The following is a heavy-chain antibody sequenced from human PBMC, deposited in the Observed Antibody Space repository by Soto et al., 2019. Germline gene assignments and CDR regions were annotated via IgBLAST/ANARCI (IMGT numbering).Heavy chain of an antibody. CDR1: GYTFSSYA. Sequence: ASVKVSCKASGYTFSSYAMHWVRQAPGQRLEWMGWINAGYGNTKSSQKFQDRVTISRDTSASTAYMELTSLRSEDTAVYYCARDTGDGNFDFWGQGTLVTVSS. D-gene: IGHD7-27*01. CDR2: INAGYGNT. CDR3: ARDTGDGNFDF. J-gene: IGHJ4*02. V-gene: IGHV1-3*01.